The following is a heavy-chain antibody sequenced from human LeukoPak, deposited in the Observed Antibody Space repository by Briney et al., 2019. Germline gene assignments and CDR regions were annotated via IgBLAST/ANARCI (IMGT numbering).Heavy chain of an antibody. V-gene: IGHV1-2*02. Sequence: ASVKASCKASGYTFTGYDMPWVRQSPGQGLEWMGWINPNSDGTNYTQKFQGRVTMTRDTSIRTAYMELSRLRSDDTAVYYCARGPTGTHGTGFDYWGQGTLVTVSS. CDR2: INPNSDGT. CDR1: GYTFTGYD. D-gene: IGHD1-1*01. J-gene: IGHJ4*02. CDR3: ARGPTGTHGTGFDY.